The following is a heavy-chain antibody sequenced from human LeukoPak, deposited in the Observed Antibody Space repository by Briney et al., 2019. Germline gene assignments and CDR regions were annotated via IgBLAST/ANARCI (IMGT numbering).Heavy chain of an antibody. Sequence: GGSLRLSCAASGFTFSSYAMRWVRQAPGKGLEWVAVISYDGSNKYYADSVKGRFTISRDNSKNTLYLQMNSLRAEDTAVYYCARDPQAVADYYFDYWGQGTLVTVSS. V-gene: IGHV3-30-3*01. CDR3: ARDPQAVADYYFDY. CDR1: GFTFSSYA. J-gene: IGHJ4*02. CDR2: ISYDGSNK. D-gene: IGHD6-19*01.